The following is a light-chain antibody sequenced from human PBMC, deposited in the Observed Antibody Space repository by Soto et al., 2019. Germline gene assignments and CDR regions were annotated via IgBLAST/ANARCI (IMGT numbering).Light chain of an antibody. V-gene: IGKV1-33*01. J-gene: IGKJ5*01. CDR2: DAS. CDR1: QNINNY. CDR3: QQYENLPT. Sequence: DIQMTQSPSSLSASLGDRVAITCQASQNINNYFNWYQQTPGRAPKLLIYDASNLEAGVPSRFRGSGSGTDFTFTISRLQPEDIAKYYCQQYENLPTFGQGTRLEIK.